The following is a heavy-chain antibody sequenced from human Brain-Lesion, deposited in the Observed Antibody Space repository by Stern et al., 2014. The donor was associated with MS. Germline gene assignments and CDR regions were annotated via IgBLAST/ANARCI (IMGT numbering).Heavy chain of an antibody. J-gene: IGHJ4*02. Sequence: VQLVESGAEVKKPGASVKVSCKASGYTFTGYYMHWVRQAPGPGLEWMGWITPKSGGTNYAQKFQGWVTMTRDTSINTAYMELSRLRSDDTAVYYCATYYYDSTGYNDFWGQGTLVTVSS. CDR1: GYTFTGYY. V-gene: IGHV1-2*04. D-gene: IGHD3-22*01. CDR3: ATYYYDSTGYNDF. CDR2: ITPKSGGT.